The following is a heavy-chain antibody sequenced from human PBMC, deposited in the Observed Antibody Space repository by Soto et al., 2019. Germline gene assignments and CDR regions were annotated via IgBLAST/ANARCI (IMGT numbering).Heavy chain of an antibody. CDR1: GFTFSSYC. CDR3: ARERYSAMVPRFSGGGALDL. J-gene: IGHJ3*01. CDR2: IWSDGSNA. Sequence: SLSLSCAASGFTFSSYCMHWVRQAPGKGVGWVVVIWSDGSNAHYADSVKGRFAISRDNSNNTLYLQMNSLRADDTAVDYCARERYSAMVPRFSGGGALDLWGQGSMVTVAS. V-gene: IGHV3-33*01. D-gene: IGHD5-18*01.